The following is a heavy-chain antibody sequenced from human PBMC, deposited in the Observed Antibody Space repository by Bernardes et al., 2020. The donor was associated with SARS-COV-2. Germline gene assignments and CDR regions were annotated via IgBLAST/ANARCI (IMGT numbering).Heavy chain of an antibody. V-gene: IGHV1-46*01. CDR3: ARDLYYYDSSGYYAWGWFDP. D-gene: IGHD3-22*01. CDR1: GYTFTSYY. CDR2: INPSGGST. Sequence: ASVKVSCKASGYTFTSYYMHWVRQAPGQGLEWMGIINPSGGSTSYAQKFQGRVTMTRDTSTSTVYMELSSLRSEDTAVYYCARDLYYYDSSGYYAWGWFDPWGQGTLVTVSS. J-gene: IGHJ5*02.